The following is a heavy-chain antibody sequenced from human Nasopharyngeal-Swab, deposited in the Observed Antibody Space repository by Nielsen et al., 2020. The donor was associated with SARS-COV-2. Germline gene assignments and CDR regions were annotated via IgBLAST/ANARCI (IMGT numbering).Heavy chain of an antibody. V-gene: IGHV3-53*04. CDR1: GFTVSSNY. CDR3: ARDYYGSGSYLYYYYGMDV. D-gene: IGHD3-10*01. Sequence: GESLKISCAASGFTVSSNYMSWVRQAPGKGLEWVSVIYSGGSTYYADSVKGRFTISRHNSKNTLYLQMNSLRAEDTAVYYCARDYYGSGSYLYYYYGMDVWGQGTTVTVSS. CDR2: IYSGGST. J-gene: IGHJ6*02.